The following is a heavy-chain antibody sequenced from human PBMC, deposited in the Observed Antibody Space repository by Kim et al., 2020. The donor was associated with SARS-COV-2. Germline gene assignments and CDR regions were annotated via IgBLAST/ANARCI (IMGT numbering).Heavy chain of an antibody. Sequence: IYYADSGKARSATSTDNAKNSMYLQMNSLRAKDTAVYYCARDLWGRGTAYWGQGTLVSVSS. CDR3: ARDLWGRGTAY. V-gene: IGHV3-11*01. CDR2: I. J-gene: IGHJ4*02. D-gene: IGHD2-21*01.